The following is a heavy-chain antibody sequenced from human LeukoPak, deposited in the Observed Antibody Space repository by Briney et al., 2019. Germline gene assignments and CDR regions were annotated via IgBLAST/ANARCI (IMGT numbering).Heavy chain of an antibody. D-gene: IGHD3-9*01. V-gene: IGHV3-48*04. CDR3: AKDISDAFDI. J-gene: IGHJ3*02. CDR1: GFTFSSYS. Sequence: GGSLRLSCAASGFTFSSYSMNWVRQAPGKGLEWVSYISSSSSTIYYADSVKGRFTISRDNAKNSLYLQMNSLRAEDTALYYCAKDISDAFDIWGQGTMVTVSS. CDR2: ISSSSSTI.